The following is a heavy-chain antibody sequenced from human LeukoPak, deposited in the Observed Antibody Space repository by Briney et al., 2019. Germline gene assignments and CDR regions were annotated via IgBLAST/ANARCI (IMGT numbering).Heavy chain of an antibody. CDR3: ANLEETVTRDF. J-gene: IGHJ4*02. Sequence: GGSLRLSCAASGFTFSSYGMHWVRQAPGKGLEWVAVIWYDGINKFHADSVKGRFTISRDNSKNTVYLQMNSLRAEDTALYYCANLEETVTRDFWGQGTLVTVSS. V-gene: IGHV3-33*06. CDR2: IWYDGINK. D-gene: IGHD4-17*01. CDR1: GFTFSSYG.